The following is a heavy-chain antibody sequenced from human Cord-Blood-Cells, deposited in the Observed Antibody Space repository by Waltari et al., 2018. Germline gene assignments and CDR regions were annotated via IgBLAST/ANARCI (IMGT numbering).Heavy chain of an antibody. J-gene: IGHJ3*02. CDR1: GFTFSSYG. CDR3: ARYCGGDCYDAFDI. CDR2: ISYDGSNK. D-gene: IGHD2-21*01. V-gene: IGHV3-30*03. Sequence: QVQLVESGGGVVQPGRSLRLSCAASGFTFSSYGMHWVRQAPGKGLEWVAVISYDGSNKYYADSVKGRFTISRDNSKNTLYLQMNSLRAEDTAVYYCARYCGGDCYDAFDIWGQGTMVTVSS.